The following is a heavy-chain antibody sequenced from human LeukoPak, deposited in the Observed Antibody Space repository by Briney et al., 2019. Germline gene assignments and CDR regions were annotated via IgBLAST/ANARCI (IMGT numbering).Heavy chain of an antibody. V-gene: IGHV4-34*01. D-gene: IGHD3-22*01. CDR3: ARGGRIVVGDWFDP. CDR2: INHSGST. CDR1: GGSFSGYY. J-gene: IGHJ5*02. Sequence: SETLSLTCAVYGGSFSGYYWSWIRQPPGKGLEWIGEINHSGSTNYNPSLKSRVTISVDTSKNQFSLKLSSVTAADTAVYYCARGGRIVVGDWFDPWGQGTLVTVSS.